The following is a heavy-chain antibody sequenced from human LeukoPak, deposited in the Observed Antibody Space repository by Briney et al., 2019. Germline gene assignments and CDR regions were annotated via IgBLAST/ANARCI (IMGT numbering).Heavy chain of an antibody. D-gene: IGHD4-23*01. V-gene: IGHV3-7*01. CDR3: ARAGRSFYGGSSDY. Sequence: GGSLRLSCAASGFTFSSHWMSWVRQAPGKGLEWVAHIKQDGSEKQYMASVRGRFTISRDNTKNSMYLQMDSLRDEDTAVYYCARAGRSFYGGSSDYWGQGTLVTVSS. J-gene: IGHJ4*02. CDR2: IKQDGSEK. CDR1: GFTFSSHW.